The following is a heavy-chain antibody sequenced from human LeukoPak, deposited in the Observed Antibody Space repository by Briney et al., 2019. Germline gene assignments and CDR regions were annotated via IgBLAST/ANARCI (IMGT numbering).Heavy chain of an antibody. Sequence: GGSLRLSCAASTFTFNLFDMQWPPQAPGKGRVGVTYIRCGGRKKYYADSVKSRFTISRENSKNTLYLQMNSLRAEDTDVYYCAKEPLGFGELLGTFDIWGQGTMVTVSS. V-gene: IGHV3-30*02. J-gene: IGHJ3*02. D-gene: IGHD3-10*01. CDR2: IRCGGRKK. CDR3: AKEPLGFGELLGTFDI. CDR1: TFTFNLFD.